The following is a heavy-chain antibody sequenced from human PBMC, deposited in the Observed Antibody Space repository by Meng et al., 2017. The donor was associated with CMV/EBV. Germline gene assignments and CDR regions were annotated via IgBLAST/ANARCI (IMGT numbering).Heavy chain of an antibody. Sequence: GGSLRLSCAASGFTFSSYAMHWVRQAPGKGLEWVAVISYDGSNKYYADSVKGRFTISRDNSKNTLYLQMNSLRAEDTAVYYCASTKVGVVVVAATRTFDYWGQGTLVTVSS. J-gene: IGHJ4*02. D-gene: IGHD2-15*01. CDR2: ISYDGSNK. V-gene: IGHV3-30*04. CDR1: GFTFSSYA. CDR3: ASTKVGVVVVAATRTFDY.